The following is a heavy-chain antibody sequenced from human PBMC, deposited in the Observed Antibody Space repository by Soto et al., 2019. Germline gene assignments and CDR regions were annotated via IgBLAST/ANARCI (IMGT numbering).Heavy chain of an antibody. Sequence: NPSETLSLTCTVSGGSISSYYWSWIRQPPGKGLEWIGYIYYSGSTNYNPSLKSRVTISVDTSKNQFSLKLSSVTAADTAVYYCARQFCTNGVCYRHFDYWGQGTLVTVSS. J-gene: IGHJ4*02. D-gene: IGHD2-8*01. V-gene: IGHV4-59*08. CDR1: GGSISSYY. CDR3: ARQFCTNGVCYRHFDY. CDR2: IYYSGST.